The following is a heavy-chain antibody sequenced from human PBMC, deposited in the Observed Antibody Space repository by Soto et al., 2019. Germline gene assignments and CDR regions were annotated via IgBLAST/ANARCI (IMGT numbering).Heavy chain of an antibody. CDR2: INHSGST. Sequence: SETLSLTCAVYGGSFSGYYWSWIRQPPGKGLEWIGEINHSGSTNYNPSLKSRVTISVDTSKNQFSLKLSSVTAADTAVYYCAREGTSSVSHGPRTGTGTEYYYYMDVWGKGTRVTVPS. V-gene: IGHV4-34*01. J-gene: IGHJ6*03. CDR3: AREGTSSVSHGPRTGTGTEYYYYMDV. CDR1: GGSFSGYY. D-gene: IGHD4-17*01.